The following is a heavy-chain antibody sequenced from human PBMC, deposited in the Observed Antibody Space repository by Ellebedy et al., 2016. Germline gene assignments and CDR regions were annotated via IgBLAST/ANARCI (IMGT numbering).Heavy chain of an antibody. CDR3: AIWYYYDSSGYYIGGGEGDAFDI. V-gene: IGHV5-51*01. Sequence: GESLKISCKGSGYSFTSYWIGWVRQMPGKGLEWMGIIYPGDSDTRYSPSFQGQVTISADKSISTAYLQWSSLKASDTAMYYCAIWYYYDSSGYYIGGGEGDAFDIWGQGTMVTVSS. J-gene: IGHJ3*02. D-gene: IGHD3-22*01. CDR2: IYPGDSDT. CDR1: GYSFTSYW.